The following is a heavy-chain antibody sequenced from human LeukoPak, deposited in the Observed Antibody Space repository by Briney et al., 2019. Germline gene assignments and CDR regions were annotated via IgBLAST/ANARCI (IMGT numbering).Heavy chain of an antibody. CDR2: IAWNSGNT. Sequence: GRSLRLSCAASGFTFDNYAMHWVRQAPGKGLESVTGIAWNSGNTGFADSVKGRFTISRDNAENSLYLQMNSLTPEDTAFYFCAKDMNSYGSGSSYNPWGPFDSWGQGNLVTVSS. CDR3: AKDMNSYGSGSSYNPWGPFDS. CDR1: GFTFDNYA. V-gene: IGHV3-9*01. D-gene: IGHD3-10*01. J-gene: IGHJ4*02.